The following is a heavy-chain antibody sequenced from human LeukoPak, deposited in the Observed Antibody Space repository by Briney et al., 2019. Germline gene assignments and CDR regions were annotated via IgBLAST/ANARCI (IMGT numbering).Heavy chain of an antibody. CDR3: ARADCSSTSCFLFDH. CDR1: GYTFTSYY. J-gene: IGHJ4*02. CDR2: INPSGGST. D-gene: IGHD2-2*01. Sequence: ASVKVSCKASGYTFTSYYMHWVRQAPGQGPEWMGIINPSGGSTSYAQKFQGRVTMTRDTSTSTVYMELSSLRSEDTAVYYCARADCSSTSCFLFDHWGQGTLVTVSS. V-gene: IGHV1-46*01.